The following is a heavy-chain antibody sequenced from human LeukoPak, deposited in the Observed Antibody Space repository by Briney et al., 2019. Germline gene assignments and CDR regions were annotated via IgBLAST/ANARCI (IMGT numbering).Heavy chain of an antibody. D-gene: IGHD3-22*01. CDR3: ARGPTYYYDSSGYFRDDDAFDI. CDR1: GYTCTSYD. V-gene: IGHV1-8*01. Sequence: ASVKVSCKASGYTCTSYDINWVRQATGQGLEWMGWMNPNSGNTGYAQKFQGRVTMTRNTSISTAYMELSSLRSEDTAVYYCARGPTYYYDSSGYFRDDDAFDIWGQGTMVTVSS. J-gene: IGHJ3*02. CDR2: MNPNSGNT.